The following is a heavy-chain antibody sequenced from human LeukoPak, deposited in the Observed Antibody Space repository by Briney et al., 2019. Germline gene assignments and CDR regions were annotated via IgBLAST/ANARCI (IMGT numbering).Heavy chain of an antibody. J-gene: IGHJ3*02. CDR1: GYTFTGYY. CDR3: ARGDGDGPARRAFDI. CDR2: INPTSGDT. D-gene: IGHD7-27*01. Sequence: ASVKVSCKASGYTFTGYYMHWVRQAPGQGLEWMGWINPTSGDTNYLQKFQGRVIVTRDTSISTAYMELSRVRSDDTAVYYCARGDGDGPARRAFDIWGQGTMVTVSS. V-gene: IGHV1-2*02.